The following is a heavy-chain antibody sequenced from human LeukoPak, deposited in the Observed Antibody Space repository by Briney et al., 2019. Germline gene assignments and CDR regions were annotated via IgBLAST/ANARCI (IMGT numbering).Heavy chain of an antibody. CDR1: GYTFTSYY. J-gene: IGHJ4*02. CDR3: ARDYDKYYDFWSGYLGFFDY. CDR2: INPNSGGT. V-gene: IGHV1-2*02. Sequence: ASVKVSCKASGYTFTSYYMHWVRQAPGQGLEWMGWINPNSGGTNYAQKFQGRVTMTRDTPISTAYMELSRLRSDGTAVYYCARDYDKYYDFWSGYLGFFDYWGQGTLVTVSS. D-gene: IGHD3-3*01.